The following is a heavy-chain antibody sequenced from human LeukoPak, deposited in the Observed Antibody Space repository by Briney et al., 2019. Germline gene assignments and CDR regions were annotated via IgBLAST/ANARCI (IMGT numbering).Heavy chain of an antibody. CDR1: GISVSGNSDA. CDR3: ARTTVVASFTDKYDVFDI. CDR2: TYYRSKWYI. J-gene: IGHJ3*02. D-gene: IGHD4-23*01. Sequence: SQTLSLTCAISGISVSGNSDAWNWIRQSPSRGLEWLGRTYYRSKWYIDYALSVKSRITLSPNTSKNQFSLQLNSVTPEDTAVYFCARTTVVASFTDKYDVFDIWGQGSMVTVSA. V-gene: IGHV6-1*01.